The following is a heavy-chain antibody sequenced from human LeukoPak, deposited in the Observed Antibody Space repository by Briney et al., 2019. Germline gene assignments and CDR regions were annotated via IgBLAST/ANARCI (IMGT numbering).Heavy chain of an antibody. Sequence: ASVKVSCKASGYTLTNHGISWVRQAPGQGLEWMGWISTYNGNTNYEQKLQGRVTMTTNTSTSTAYMELRSLRSDDTAVYYCARSGGWAYGDYDGFIAFDIWGQGTMVTVSS. CDR3: ARSGGWAYGDYDGFIAFDI. D-gene: IGHD4-17*01. CDR2: ISTYNGNT. V-gene: IGHV1-18*01. J-gene: IGHJ3*02. CDR1: GYTLTNHG.